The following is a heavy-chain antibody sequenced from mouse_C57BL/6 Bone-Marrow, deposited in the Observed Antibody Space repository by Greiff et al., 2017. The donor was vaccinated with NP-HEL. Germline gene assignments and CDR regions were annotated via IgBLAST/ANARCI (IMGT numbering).Heavy chain of an antibody. Sequence: VHVKQSGPELVKPGASVKMSCKASGYTFTDYNMHWVKQSHGKSLEWIGYINPNNGGTSYNQKFKGKATLTVNKSSSTAYMELRSLTSEDSAVYYCAREDPQSWFAYWGQGTLVTVSA. J-gene: IGHJ3*01. CDR2: INPNNGGT. CDR3: AREDPQSWFAY. V-gene: IGHV1-22*01. CDR1: GYTFTDYN.